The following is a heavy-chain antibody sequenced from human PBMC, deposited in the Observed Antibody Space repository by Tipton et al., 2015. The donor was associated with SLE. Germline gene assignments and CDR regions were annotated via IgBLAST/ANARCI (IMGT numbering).Heavy chain of an antibody. CDR3: GRAIGVHYFHV. J-gene: IGHJ4*02. D-gene: IGHD2-21*01. CDR1: GGSFSGYS. Sequence: GLVKPSETLSLTCGVNGGSFSGYSWSWIRQPPGKGLEWIGEISHSGSTNYNPSLKNRVTISVDTSKNQFSLKLRSVTAADTAVYYCGRAIGVHYFHVWGQGTLVTVSS. CDR2: ISHSGST. V-gene: IGHV4-34*01.